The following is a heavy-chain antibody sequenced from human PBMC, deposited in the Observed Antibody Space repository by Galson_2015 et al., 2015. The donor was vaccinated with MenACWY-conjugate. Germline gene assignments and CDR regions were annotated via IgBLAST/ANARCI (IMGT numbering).Heavy chain of an antibody. CDR1: GFTFSSYG. J-gene: IGHJ4*02. D-gene: IGHD1-26*01. V-gene: IGHV3-23*01. Sequence: SLRLSCAASGFTFSSYGMSWVCQAPGKGLEWVSGISGRSGSTYYADSVKGRFTISRDNSKNTLYLQMNSLRAEDTAVYYCVKSSWVASGWGYFDYWGQGTLVTVSS. CDR3: VKSSWVASGWGYFDY. CDR2: ISGRSGST.